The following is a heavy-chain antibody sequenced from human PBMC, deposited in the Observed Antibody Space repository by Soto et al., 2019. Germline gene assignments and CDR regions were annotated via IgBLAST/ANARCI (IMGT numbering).Heavy chain of an antibody. D-gene: IGHD6-13*01. V-gene: IGHV4-59*08. CDR2: IFYSGST. CDR1: GGSISSYY. Sequence: PSVPLSLTCTVSGGSISSYYWSWIRQPPGKGLEWAGYIFYSGSTDYNPSLKSRVTISVDTSKNQFSLKVSSVTAADTAVYYCARVFSDSSSFFDPWGQGTLVTVSS. J-gene: IGHJ5*02. CDR3: ARVFSDSSSFFDP.